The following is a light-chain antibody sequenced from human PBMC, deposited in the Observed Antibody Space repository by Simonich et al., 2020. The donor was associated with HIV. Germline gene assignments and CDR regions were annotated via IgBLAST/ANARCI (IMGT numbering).Light chain of an antibody. CDR2: TAS. CDR1: QIISRY. V-gene: IGKV1-39*01. CDR3: QQSYVTLLT. J-gene: IGKJ4*01. Sequence: DIQMTQSPSSLSASLGDRVTITCRASQIISRYLNWYQQKPGKAPNLLTYTASTLQSGVPSRFSGDGSGTDFTLTITSLQPEDFATYYCQQSYVTLLTFGGGTKVEIK.